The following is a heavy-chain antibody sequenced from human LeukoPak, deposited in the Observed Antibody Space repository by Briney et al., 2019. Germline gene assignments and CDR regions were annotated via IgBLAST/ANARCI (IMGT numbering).Heavy chain of an antibody. V-gene: IGHV4-34*01. CDR3: ARGNWKFVWGSYRRLFDY. Sequence: PSETLSLTCAVYGGSFSGYYWSWIRQPPGKGLEWIGEINHRGSTNYNPSLKSRVTISVDTSKNQFTLKWSALTAADTALYYCARGNWKFVWGSYRRLFDYWGQGTLATVSS. CDR2: INHRGST. J-gene: IGHJ4*02. CDR1: GGSFSGYY. D-gene: IGHD3-16*02.